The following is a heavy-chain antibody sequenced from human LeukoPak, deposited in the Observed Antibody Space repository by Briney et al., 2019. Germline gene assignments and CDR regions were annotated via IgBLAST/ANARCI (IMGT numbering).Heavy chain of an antibody. CDR1: GGSISSNNYY. CDR2: VFYSGTT. V-gene: IGHV4-39*01. J-gene: IGHJ4*02. Sequence: SETLSLTCTVSGGSISSNNYYWGWIRQTPGKGLEWIGSVFYSGTTYFNPSFNSRLTISIDTSKNQFSLKLRSVTAADTAVYYCARSVRRGFNFDYWGQGTLVIVSS. CDR3: ARSVRRGFNFDY. D-gene: IGHD5-12*01.